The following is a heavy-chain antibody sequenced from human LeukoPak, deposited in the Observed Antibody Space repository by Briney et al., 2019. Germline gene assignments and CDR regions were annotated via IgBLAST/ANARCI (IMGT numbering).Heavy chain of an antibody. CDR1: GFTFTKYW. CDR2: IKQDGSEK. Sequence: GGSLRLSCAASGFTFTKYWMSWVRQAPGKGLEWVANIKQDGSEKYYVDSVKGRLTISRDNAKNSLCLQMNSLRAEDTAIYYCARERGGSSGFDIWGQGTMVTVSS. D-gene: IGHD6-6*01. CDR3: ARERGGSSGFDI. J-gene: IGHJ3*02. V-gene: IGHV3-7*01.